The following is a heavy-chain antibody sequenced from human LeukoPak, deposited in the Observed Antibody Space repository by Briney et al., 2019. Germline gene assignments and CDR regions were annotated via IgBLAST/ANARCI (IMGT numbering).Heavy chain of an antibody. CDR2: ISGSGGST. D-gene: IGHD6-13*01. V-gene: IGHV3-23*01. CDR1: GFTFSSYA. J-gene: IGHJ4*02. Sequence: PGGSLRLSCAASGFTFSSYAMSWVRQAPGKGLEGVSAISGSGGSTYYADSVKGRFTISRDNSKNTLYLQMNSLRAEDTAVYYCAKAASVIAAAGTILDYWGQGTLVTVSS. CDR3: AKAASVIAAAGTILDY.